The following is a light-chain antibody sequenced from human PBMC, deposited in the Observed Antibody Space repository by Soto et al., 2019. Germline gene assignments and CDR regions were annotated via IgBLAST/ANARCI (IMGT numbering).Light chain of an antibody. CDR3: QQYNNWPPWT. CDR1: QSVSSN. CDR2: GAS. Sequence: IAPTQCLASLSVSPRERAALFCRASQSVSSNLAWYQQKPGQATTLLIYGASTRATGIPARFSGSGSGTEFTLTISSLQSEDFAVYYCQQYNNWPPWTFGQGTKVDIK. V-gene: IGKV3-15*01. J-gene: IGKJ1*01.